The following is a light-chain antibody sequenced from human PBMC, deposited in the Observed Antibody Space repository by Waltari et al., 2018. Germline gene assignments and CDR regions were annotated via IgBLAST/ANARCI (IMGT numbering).Light chain of an antibody. CDR3: QQYNNWPPLT. CDR1: QSVSSN. J-gene: IGKJ4*01. Sequence: ILMTQSPATLSVSPGERATLSCRASQSVSSNLAWYQQKPGQATRLLIYGASTRATGIPARFSGSGSGTEFTLTISSLQSEDFAVYYCQQYNNWPPLTFGGGTKVEIK. V-gene: IGKV3-15*01. CDR2: GAS.